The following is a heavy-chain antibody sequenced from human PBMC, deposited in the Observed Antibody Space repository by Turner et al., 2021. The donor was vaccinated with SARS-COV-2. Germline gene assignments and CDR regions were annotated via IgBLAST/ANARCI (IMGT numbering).Heavy chain of an antibody. D-gene: IGHD3-10*01. CDR2: ISYDGSNK. J-gene: IGHJ4*02. CDR1: GFTFSSYV. Sequence: QVQLVESGVGVVQPGRSLRLSCAASGFTFSSYVMHWVRQAPGKGLEWVAVISYDGSNKYYADSVKGRFTISRDNSKNTLYLQMNSLRAEDTAVYYCARDSGDFDYWGQGTLVTVSS. V-gene: IGHV3-30-3*01. CDR3: ARDSGDFDY.